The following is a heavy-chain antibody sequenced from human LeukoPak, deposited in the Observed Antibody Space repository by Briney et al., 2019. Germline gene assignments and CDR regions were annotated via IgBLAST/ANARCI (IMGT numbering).Heavy chain of an antibody. Sequence: LPGGSLRLSCAASGFTFSSYAMSWVRQAPGKGLEWVSAISGSGGSTYCADSVKGRFTISRDNSKNTLYLQMNSLRAEDTAVYYCAKDIVLGDCSGGSCQSDFDYWGQGTLVTVSS. CDR1: GFTFSSYA. V-gene: IGHV3-23*01. J-gene: IGHJ4*02. D-gene: IGHD2-15*01. CDR3: AKDIVLGDCSGGSCQSDFDY. CDR2: ISGSGGST.